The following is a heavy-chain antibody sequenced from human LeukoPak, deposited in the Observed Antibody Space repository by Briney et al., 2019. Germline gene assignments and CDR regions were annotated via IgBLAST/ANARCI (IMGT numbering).Heavy chain of an antibody. CDR3: ARDAQKGLIAVATVYWYFDL. CDR1: GFTFSSYA. J-gene: IGHJ2*01. Sequence: GGSLRLSCAASGFTFSSYAMHWVRQAPGKGLEWVAVISYDGSNKYYADSVKGRFTISRDNSKNTLYLQMNSLRAEDTAVYYCARDAQKGLIAVATVYWYFDLWGRGTLVTVSS. D-gene: IGHD6-19*01. V-gene: IGHV3-30-3*01. CDR2: ISYDGSNK.